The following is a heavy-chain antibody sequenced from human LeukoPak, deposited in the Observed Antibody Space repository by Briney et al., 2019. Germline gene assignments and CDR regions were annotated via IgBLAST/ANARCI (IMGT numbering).Heavy chain of an antibody. Sequence: SETLSLTCTVSGGSISSYYWSWIRQPPGKGLEWIGYIYYSGSTYYNPSLKSRVTISVDTSKNQFSLKLSSVTAADTAVYYCARVNTVYYYYGMDVWGQGTTVTVSS. CDR3: ARVNTVYYYYGMDV. CDR1: GGSISSYY. J-gene: IGHJ6*02. CDR2: IYYSGST. D-gene: IGHD4-11*01. V-gene: IGHV4-59*12.